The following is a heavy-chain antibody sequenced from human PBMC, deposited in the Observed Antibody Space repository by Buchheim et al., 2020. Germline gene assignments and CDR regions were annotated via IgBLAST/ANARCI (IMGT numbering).Heavy chain of an antibody. V-gene: IGHV3-21*01. CDR2: ISGSSSHI. D-gene: IGHD3-22*01. CDR1: GFTFSNYN. J-gene: IGHJ4*02. Sequence: EVQLMESGGGLVNPGGSLRLACAASGFTFSNYNMHWVRQAPGKGLEWVSSISGSSSHIYHADSLRGRITISRDNAKNSLYLQRNSLSAEDTAVYYCARNEAYYDRSGYFLYWGQGT. CDR3: ARNEAYYDRSGYFLY.